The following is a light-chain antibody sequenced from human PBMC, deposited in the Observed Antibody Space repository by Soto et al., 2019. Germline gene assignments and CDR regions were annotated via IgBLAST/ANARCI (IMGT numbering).Light chain of an antibody. CDR1: QGIGND. J-gene: IGKJ5*01. Sequence: DIQMTQSPSTLSASVGDRVTITCRASQGIGNDLGWYQQKPGKAPNLLIYDASSLQSGVPSRFSGSGSGTQFTLTISSLQPDDFATYFCQQYNSYSITFGQGTRLEI. CDR3: QQYNSYSIT. CDR2: DAS. V-gene: IGKV1-5*01.